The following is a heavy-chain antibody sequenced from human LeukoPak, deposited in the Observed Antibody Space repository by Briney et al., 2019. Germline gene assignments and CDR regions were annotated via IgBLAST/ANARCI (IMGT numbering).Heavy chain of an antibody. J-gene: IGHJ4*02. CDR2: ISYSGAAV. CDR3: ARVGSIAAAGTSDY. Sequence: PGGSLRLSCAASGFTFNDYFMTWIRQAPGKGLEWVSHISYSGAAVYTDSVKGRFTISRDNAKNSLYLQMNSLRAEDTAVYYCARVGSIAAAGTSDYWGQGTLVTVSS. D-gene: IGHD6-13*01. CDR1: GFTFNDYF. V-gene: IGHV3-11*01.